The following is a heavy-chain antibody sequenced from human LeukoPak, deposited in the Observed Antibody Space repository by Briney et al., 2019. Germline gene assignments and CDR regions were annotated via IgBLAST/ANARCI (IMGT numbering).Heavy chain of an antibody. CDR2: ISGGGGST. CDR1: GFTFSSYA. J-gene: IGHJ4*02. D-gene: IGHD3-9*01. CDR3: ALRGLVITYHFDY. Sequence: PGGSLRLSCAASGFTFSSYAMSWVRQAPGKGVEWVSTISGGGGSTYYADSVKGRFTISRDNSKNTLYLQMNSLRAEDTALYYCALRGLVITYHFDYWGQGTLVTVSS. V-gene: IGHV3-23*01.